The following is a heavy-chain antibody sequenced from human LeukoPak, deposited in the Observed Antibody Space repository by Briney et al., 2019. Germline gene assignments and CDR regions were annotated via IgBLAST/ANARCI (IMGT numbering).Heavy chain of an antibody. CDR3: AKEISPPYYYDSSGSFDY. CDR2: ISGSGGST. Sequence: GGSLRLSCAASGFTFTRMSWVRQAPGKGLEWVSAISGSGGSTYYADSVKGRFTISRDNSKNTLHLQMNSLRAEDTAVYYCAKEISPPYYYDSSGSFDYWGQGTLVTVSS. J-gene: IGHJ4*02. D-gene: IGHD3-22*01. V-gene: IGHV3-23*01. CDR1: GFTFTR.